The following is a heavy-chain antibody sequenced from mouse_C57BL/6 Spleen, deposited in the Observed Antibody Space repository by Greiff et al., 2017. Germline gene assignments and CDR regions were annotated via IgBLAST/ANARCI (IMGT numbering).Heavy chain of an antibody. Sequence: DVMLVESGGGLVQPGGSLSLSCAASGFTFTDYYMSWVRQPPGKALEWLGFIRNKANGYTTEYSASVKGRFTISRDNSQSILYLQMNALRAEDSATYYCARYIPYDGYYYYAMDYWGQGTSVTVSS. J-gene: IGHJ4*01. CDR1: GFTFTDYY. D-gene: IGHD2-3*01. V-gene: IGHV7-3*01. CDR3: ARYIPYDGYYYYAMDY. CDR2: IRNKANGYTT.